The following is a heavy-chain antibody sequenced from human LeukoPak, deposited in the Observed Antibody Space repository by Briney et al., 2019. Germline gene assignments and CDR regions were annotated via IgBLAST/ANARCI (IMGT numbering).Heavy chain of an antibody. D-gene: IGHD5-18*01. V-gene: IGHV4-34*01. CDR2: INHSGST. CDR1: GGSIKSNY. Sequence: SETLSLTCTVSGGSIKSNYWSWIRQPPGKGLEWIGEINHSGSTNYNPSLKSRVTISVDTSKNQFSLKLSSVTAADTAVYYCARCRRYSYGYYYYYMDVWGKGTTVTVSS. CDR3: ARCRRYSYGYYYYYMDV. J-gene: IGHJ6*03.